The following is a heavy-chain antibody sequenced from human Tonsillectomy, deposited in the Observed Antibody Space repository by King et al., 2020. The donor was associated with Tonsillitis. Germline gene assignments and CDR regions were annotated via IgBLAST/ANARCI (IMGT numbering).Heavy chain of an antibody. Sequence: QLVQSGAEVKKPGASVKVSCKASGYTFSSFGISWGRQAPGQGLEWMGWNSAHNGQSNYAQKFQGRVTLTRDTSTSTAYMELRSLKSDDTAVYYCARDRGTFAMVNYWGQGTLVTVSS. V-gene: IGHV1-18*04. CDR3: ARDRGTFAMVNY. CDR1: GYTFSSFG. D-gene: IGHD5-18*01. CDR2: NSAHNGQS. J-gene: IGHJ4*02.